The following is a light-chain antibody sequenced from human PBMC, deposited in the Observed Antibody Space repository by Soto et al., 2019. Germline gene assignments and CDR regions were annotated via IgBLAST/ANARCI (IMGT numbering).Light chain of an antibody. J-gene: IGLJ3*02. CDR2: EVS. CDR1: SSDVGGYNY. Sequence: QSALTQPASVSGSPGQSITISCTGTSSDVGGYNYVSWYQQHPGKVPKLMIYEVSNRPSGVSNRFSASKSGNTASLTISGLQAEDEADYYCNSYTRSNTWVFGGGTKLTVL. V-gene: IGLV2-14*01. CDR3: NSYTRSNTWV.